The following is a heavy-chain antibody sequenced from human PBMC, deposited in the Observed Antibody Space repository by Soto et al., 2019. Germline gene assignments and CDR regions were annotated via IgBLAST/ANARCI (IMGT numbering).Heavy chain of an antibody. CDR3: VRIGLGMFNRCFDV. J-gene: IGHJ2*01. CDR2: IRNKANSYTT. D-gene: IGHD7-27*01. V-gene: IGHV3-72*01. Sequence: EVQLVESGGGLVQPGGSLRLSCAASGFTFSDHYMDWVRQAPGKGLEWIGRIRNKANSYTTEYAASVKGRFTISRDDSQNSQYLQMNSLKTEDTAVYHCVRIGLGMFNRCFDVWGRGTLVTVSS. CDR1: GFTFSDHY.